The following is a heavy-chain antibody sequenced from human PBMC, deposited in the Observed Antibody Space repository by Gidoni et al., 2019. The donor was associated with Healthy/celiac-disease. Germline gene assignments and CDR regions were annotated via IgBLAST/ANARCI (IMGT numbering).Heavy chain of an antibody. D-gene: IGHD2-15*01. CDR2: IYYSGST. CDR3: ASWIVVVVAATPSWFDP. CDR1: GGSISSSSYY. Sequence: QLQLQESGPGLVKPSETLSLTCTVSGGSISSSSYYCAWIHQPPGKGLEWIGSIYYSGSTYYNPSLKSRVTISVDTSKNQFSLKLSSVTAADTAVYYCASWIVVVVAATPSWFDPWGQGTLVTVSS. V-gene: IGHV4-39*07. J-gene: IGHJ5*02.